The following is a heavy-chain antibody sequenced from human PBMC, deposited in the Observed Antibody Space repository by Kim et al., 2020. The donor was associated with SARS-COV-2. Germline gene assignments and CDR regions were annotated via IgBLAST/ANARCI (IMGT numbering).Heavy chain of an antibody. CDR1: GFTFSNFW. CDR2: INNDGKIT. Sequence: GGSLRLSCTASGFTFSNFWMHWVRQAPGEGLEWVSRINNDGKITTYAGSVKGRFTISRDNAKNTLYLQMNSLGAEDTAVYYCVAYLGDYWGQGILVAVS. D-gene: IGHD3-16*01. J-gene: IGHJ4*02. CDR3: VAYLGDY. V-gene: IGHV3-74*01.